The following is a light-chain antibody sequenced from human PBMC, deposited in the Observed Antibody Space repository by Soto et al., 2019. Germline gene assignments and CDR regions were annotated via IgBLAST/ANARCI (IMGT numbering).Light chain of an antibody. CDR2: GAS. V-gene: IGKV3-20*01. CDR3: QQHGTSPRT. CDR1: QSVSSSY. J-gene: IGKJ1*01. Sequence: EIVLTQSPGTLSLSPGERATLSCRASQSVSSSYLAWYQQKPGQAPGLLIYGASSRATGIPDRFTGSGSGTDLTLTISRLEPEDFAVYYCQQHGTSPRTFGQGTKVEIK.